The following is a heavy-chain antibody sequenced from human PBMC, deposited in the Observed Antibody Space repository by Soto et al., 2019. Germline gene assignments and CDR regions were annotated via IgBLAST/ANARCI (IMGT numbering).Heavy chain of an antibody. V-gene: IGHV1-18*04. CDR3: AHTRTGYSSGWYSNWFDP. CDR1: GYTFTSYG. Sequence: ASVKISCKPSGYTFTSYGISWVRQAPEKGPEWMGWISAYNGNTNYAQKLQGRVTMTTDTSTSTAYMELRSLRSDDTAVYYCAHTRTGYSSGWYSNWFDPWGQGTLVTVSS. J-gene: IGHJ5*02. D-gene: IGHD6-19*01. CDR2: ISAYNGNT.